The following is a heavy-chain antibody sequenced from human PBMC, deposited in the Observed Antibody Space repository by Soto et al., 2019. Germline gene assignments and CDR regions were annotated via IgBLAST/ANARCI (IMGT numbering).Heavy chain of an antibody. V-gene: IGHV1-2*02. J-gene: IGHJ4*02. CDR1: GYTFTGYY. CDR3: ARGLAYYDSSGPDY. CDR2: INPNSGGT. D-gene: IGHD3-22*01. Sequence: ASVKVSCRASGYTFTGYYMHCVRQAPGQGLESMGCINPNSGGTNYAQEFQGRVTMTRDTSISTAYMELSRLRSEATAVYYRARGLAYYDSSGPDYWGQRSLVTVSS.